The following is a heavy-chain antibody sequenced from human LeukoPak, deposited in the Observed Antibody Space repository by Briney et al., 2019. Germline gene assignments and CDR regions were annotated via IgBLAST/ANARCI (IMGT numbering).Heavy chain of an antibody. CDR3: TRISCTGGSCKPYYYYDMDV. D-gene: IGHD2-15*01. CDR2: IWYDGGNK. Sequence: GRSLRLSCAASGLTFNTHGMHWVRQSAAKGLEWLAVIWYDGGNKYYADSVKGRFTISRDNSQNTLYLQMNSLRAEDTAVYYCTRISCTGGSCKPYYYYDMDVWGQGTTVTVS. J-gene: IGHJ6*02. CDR1: GLTFNTHG. V-gene: IGHV3-33*01.